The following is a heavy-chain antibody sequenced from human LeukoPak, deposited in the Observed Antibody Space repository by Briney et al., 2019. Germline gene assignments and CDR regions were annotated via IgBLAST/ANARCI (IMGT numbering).Heavy chain of an antibody. CDR1: GYTFTGYY. CDR2: LNPNSGGT. CDR3: ARDQSTSFSSSYNFDY. V-gene: IGHV1-2*02. Sequence: ASVKVSCKASGYTFTGYYMHWVRQAPGRGLEWMGWLNPNSGGTNYAQKFQGRVTMTRDTSITTAYMELSRLTSDDTAVYFCARDQSTSFSSSYNFDYWGQGTLVTVSS. J-gene: IGHJ4*02. D-gene: IGHD5-24*01.